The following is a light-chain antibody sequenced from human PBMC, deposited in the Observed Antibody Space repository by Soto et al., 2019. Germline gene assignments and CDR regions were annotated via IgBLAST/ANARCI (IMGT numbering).Light chain of an antibody. CDR1: NTDTGGYNY. V-gene: IGLV2-14*01. CDR2: EVR. CDR3: TSYTPTGAFV. J-gene: IGLJ6*01. Sequence: QSALTQPASVSGSPGQSITVSCTGTNTDTGGYNYVSWYQHRPGKAPILMIYEVRNRPSGVSNRFSGSKSGNTASLTISGLQSEDEADYYCTSYTPTGAFVFGSGTKVTVL.